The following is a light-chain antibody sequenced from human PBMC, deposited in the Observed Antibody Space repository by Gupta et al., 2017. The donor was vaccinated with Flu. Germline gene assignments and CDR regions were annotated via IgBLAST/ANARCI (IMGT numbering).Light chain of an antibody. CDR1: QSRRHNNGNNY. V-gene: IGKV2-28*01. J-gene: IGKJ1*01. CDR2: LGS. Sequence: DIAMTHSPLSLPLTPGEPASISCRSSQSRRHNNGNNYLDWYLQNPGQSPQLLIYLGSNRASGVPDRFSGSGSGTDFTLKISIVDAEDVGVYYCRQGLQTPRTFGQGTKVEIK. CDR3: RQGLQTPRT.